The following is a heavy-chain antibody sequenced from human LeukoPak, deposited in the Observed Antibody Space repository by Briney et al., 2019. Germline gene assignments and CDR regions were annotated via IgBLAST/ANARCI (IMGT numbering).Heavy chain of an antibody. J-gene: IGHJ5*02. D-gene: IGHD4-17*01. Sequence: SVKVSCKASGGTFNSYGISWGGQAPGQGREWRGGIIPIFGTANYAQKCQGRVTITADESTSTVYIEVSRLRYEETAEYYCASIYGDYDGWFAHWGQGTLVPVSS. CDR2: IIPIFGTA. V-gene: IGHV1-69*13. CDR3: ASIYGDYDGWFAH. CDR1: GGTFNSYG.